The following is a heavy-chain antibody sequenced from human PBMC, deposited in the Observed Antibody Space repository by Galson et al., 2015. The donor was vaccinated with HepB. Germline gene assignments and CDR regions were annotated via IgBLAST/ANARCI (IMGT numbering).Heavy chain of an antibody. V-gene: IGHV3-11*01. J-gene: IGHJ4*02. D-gene: IGHD1-26*01. CDR2: ITSFGSAV. CDR1: GFTFSDYY. Sequence: SLRLSCAASGFTFSDYYMNWIRQAPGKGPEWVSCITSFGSAVYYADSVKGRFTISKDDAKKSLYLQMNSLRADDTAVYYCVRAHSETHSFFTHWGQGTLVTVSS. CDR3: VRAHSETHSFFTH.